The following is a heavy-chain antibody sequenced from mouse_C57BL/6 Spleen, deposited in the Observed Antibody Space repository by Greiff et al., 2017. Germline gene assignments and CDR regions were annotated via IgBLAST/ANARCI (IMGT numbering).Heavy chain of an antibody. CDR3: AREGPGNAQFAY. CDR1: GFTFSDYG. Sequence: EVKLVEPGGGLVKPGGSLKLSCAASGFTFSDYGMHWVRQAPEQGLEWVAYISSGSSTIYYADTVKGRFTFSIDNAKNTLFLQMTCLRSEDTAMDYCAREGPGNAQFAYWGQGTLVTVAA. D-gene: IGHD2-1*01. CDR2: ISSGSSTI. J-gene: IGHJ3*01. V-gene: IGHV5-17*01.